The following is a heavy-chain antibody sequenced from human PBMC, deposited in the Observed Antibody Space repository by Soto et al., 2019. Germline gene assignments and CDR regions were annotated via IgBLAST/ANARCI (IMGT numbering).Heavy chain of an antibody. CDR3: AKGLVRGVNSLYYYYGMDV. CDR2: ISYDGSNK. V-gene: IGHV3-30*18. Sequence: QVQLVESGGGVVQPGRSLRLSCAASGFTFSSYGMHWVRQAPGKGLEWVAVISYDGSNKYYADSVKGRFTISRDNSKNTLYLQMNSLRAEDTAVYYCAKGLVRGVNSLYYYYGMDVW. D-gene: IGHD3-10*01. CDR1: GFTFSSYG. J-gene: IGHJ6*01.